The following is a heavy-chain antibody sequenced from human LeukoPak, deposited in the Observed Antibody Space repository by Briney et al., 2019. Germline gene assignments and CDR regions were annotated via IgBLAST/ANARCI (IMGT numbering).Heavy chain of an antibody. J-gene: IGHJ6*03. Sequence: ASVKVSCKASGYTFTSYDINWVRQATGQGLEWMGWMNPNSGNTGYAQKFQGRVTITTDESTSTAYMELSSLRSEDTAVYYCARARGDFWSGYYINYYYYYMDVWGKGTTVTVSS. CDR2: MNPNSGNT. D-gene: IGHD3-3*01. CDR3: ARARGDFWSGYYINYYYYYMDV. CDR1: GYTFTSYD. V-gene: IGHV1-8*01.